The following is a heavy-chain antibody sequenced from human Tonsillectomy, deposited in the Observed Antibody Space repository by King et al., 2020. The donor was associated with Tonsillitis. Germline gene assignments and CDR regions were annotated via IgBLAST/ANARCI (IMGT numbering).Heavy chain of an antibody. D-gene: IGHD4-17*01. CDR3: ARVESAILYGDPDHFDY. Sequence: VQLVESGSELKKPGASVKVSCKASGYTFTSYTMNWVRQAPGQGLEWMGWINTNTGNPTYAQGFTGRFVFSLDTSVSTAYLQISSLKAEDTAVYYCARVESAILYGDPDHFDYWGQGTLVTVSS. J-gene: IGHJ4*02. CDR1: GYTFTSYT. CDR2: INTNTGNP. V-gene: IGHV7-4-1*02.